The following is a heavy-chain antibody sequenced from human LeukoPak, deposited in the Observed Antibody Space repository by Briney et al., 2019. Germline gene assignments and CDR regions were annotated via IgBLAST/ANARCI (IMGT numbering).Heavy chain of an antibody. J-gene: IGHJ4*02. CDR2: IWYDGSNK. CDR3: ARDEASYYDFWSGSDY. V-gene: IGHV3-33*01. CDR1: GFTFSSYG. D-gene: IGHD3-3*01. Sequence: GGSLRLSCAASGFTFSSYGMHWVRQAPGKGLEWVAVIWYDGSNKYYVDSVKGRFTISRDNAKNSLYLQMNSLRAEDTAVYYCARDEASYYDFWSGSDYWGQGTLVTVSS.